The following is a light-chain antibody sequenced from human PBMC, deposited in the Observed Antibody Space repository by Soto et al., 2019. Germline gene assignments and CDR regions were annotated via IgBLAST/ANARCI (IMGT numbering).Light chain of an antibody. Sequence: DIQMTQSPSTLSASVGNRVTITCRASQTISSWLAWYQQKPGKAPKLLIYKASSLESGVPSRFSGSGSGTEFTLPISSLQPDDFATYYCQQYNSYSTFGQGTDWRL. V-gene: IGKV1-5*03. CDR3: QQYNSYST. CDR2: KAS. J-gene: IGKJ5*01. CDR1: QTISSW.